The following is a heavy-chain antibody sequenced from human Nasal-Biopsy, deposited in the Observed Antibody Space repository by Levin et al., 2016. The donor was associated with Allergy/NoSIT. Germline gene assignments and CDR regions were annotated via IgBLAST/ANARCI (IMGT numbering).Heavy chain of an antibody. D-gene: IGHD2-21*01. V-gene: IGHV3-15*01. CDR1: GFTFRNAW. CDR3: VAENSAACGGECHYFDR. J-gene: IGHJ4*02. Sequence: GESLKISCTVSGFTFRNAWMSWVRQAPGKGLEWVGRIRSRSDGGTADHAPPLQGRFVISRDDSRDTLYLQLNSLKIEDTAVYYCVAENSAACGGECHYFDRWGPGTLVAVSS. CDR2: IRSRSDGGTA.